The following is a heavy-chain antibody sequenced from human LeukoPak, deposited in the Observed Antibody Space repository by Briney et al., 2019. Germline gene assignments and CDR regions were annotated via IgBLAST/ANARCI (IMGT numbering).Heavy chain of an antibody. V-gene: IGHV3-7*01. Sequence: GGSLRLSCAASGFIFSSHWMTWVRQAPGKGLEWVASIKEDGSEKSYMDSVKGRFTISRDNAKNSLYLQMNSLRAEDTAVYYCARTIGYGSGNDQAGGWGPGTLVSVSS. D-gene: IGHD3-10*01. J-gene: IGHJ4*02. CDR3: ARTIGYGSGNDQAGG. CDR1: GFIFSSHW. CDR2: IKEDGSEK.